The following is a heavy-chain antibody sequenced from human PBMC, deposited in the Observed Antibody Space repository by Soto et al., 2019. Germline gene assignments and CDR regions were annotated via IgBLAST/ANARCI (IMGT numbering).Heavy chain of an antibody. J-gene: IGHJ3*02. CDR3: ARLYCRGGSCYSGDAFDI. CDR1: GFTFSSYS. V-gene: IGHV3-48*01. CDR2: ISSSSTTI. Sequence: PGGSLRLSCAASGFTFSSYSMNWVRQDPGKGLEWVSYISSSSTTIYYADSVKGRFTISRDNAKNSMYLQMNSLRAEDTAVYYCARLYCRGGSCYSGDAFDIWGQGTMVTVSS. D-gene: IGHD2-15*01.